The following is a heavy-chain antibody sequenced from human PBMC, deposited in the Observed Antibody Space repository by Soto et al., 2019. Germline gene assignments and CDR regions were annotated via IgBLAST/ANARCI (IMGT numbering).Heavy chain of an antibody. CDR1: GGSISSYY. D-gene: IGHD3-10*01. Sequence: PSETLSLTCTVSGGSISSYYWSWIRQAPGQGLEWIGYIYCSGSTNYNPSLKSRVTISVDTSKNQFSLKLSSVTAADTAVYYCARLYGSGSYYNVDDYWGQGTLVTVSS. J-gene: IGHJ4*02. CDR2: IYCSGST. CDR3: ARLYGSGSYYNVDDY. V-gene: IGHV4-59*08.